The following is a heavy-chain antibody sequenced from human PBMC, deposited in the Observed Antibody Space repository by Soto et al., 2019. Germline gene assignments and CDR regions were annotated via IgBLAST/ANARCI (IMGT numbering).Heavy chain of an antibody. CDR2: ITPLKGNT. Sequence: QVLLGQSGAEVKKPGASVKVSCKASGYTFTSYGISWMRQAPGQGLEWMGWITPLKGNTQYSQKFQGRVIMTTDTSTNTAYLEMRRLTSDDTAVYYCTKDSGARPEYFQAWGQGTLVTVSS. D-gene: IGHD4-17*01. J-gene: IGHJ1*01. CDR1: GYTFTSYG. V-gene: IGHV1-18*01. CDR3: TKDSGARPEYFQA.